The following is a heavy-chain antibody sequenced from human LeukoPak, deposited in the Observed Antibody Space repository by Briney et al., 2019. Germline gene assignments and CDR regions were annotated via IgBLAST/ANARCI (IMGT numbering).Heavy chain of an antibody. V-gene: IGHV4-38-2*02. CDR1: GYSIKSGYY. D-gene: IGHD6-19*01. Sequence: SETLSLTCTVSGYSIKSGYYWGWIRQPPGKGLEWIGSIYYSGSTYYNPSLKSRVTISVDTSKNQFSLKLSSVTAADTAVYYCARPNSSGWFHAFDIWGQGTMVTVSS. CDR3: ARPNSSGWFHAFDI. CDR2: IYYSGST. J-gene: IGHJ3*02.